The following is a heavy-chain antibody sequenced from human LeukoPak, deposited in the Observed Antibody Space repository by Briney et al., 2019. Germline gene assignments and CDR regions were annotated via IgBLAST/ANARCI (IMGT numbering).Heavy chain of an antibody. CDR2: ISYDGSNK. Sequence: PGGSLRLSCAASGFIVSGDFMSWVRQAPGKGLEWVAVISYDGSNKYYADSVKGRFTISRDNSKNTLYLQMNSLRAEDTAVYYCAKGASMTTVTTPDYWGQGTLVTVSS. V-gene: IGHV3-30*18. J-gene: IGHJ4*02. CDR1: GFIVSGDF. D-gene: IGHD4-17*01. CDR3: AKGASMTTVTTPDY.